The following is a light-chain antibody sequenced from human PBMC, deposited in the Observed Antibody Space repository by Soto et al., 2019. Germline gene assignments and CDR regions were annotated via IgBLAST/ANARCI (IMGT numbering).Light chain of an antibody. J-gene: IGKJ5*01. Sequence: DIVMTQSPDSLAVSLGERATINCKSSQSVLYSSNNKNYLAWYQQKPGQPPKLLIYWASTRESGVPDRFSGSGSGTDFTLTIISLQAEDVAVYYCQQYYSTLPITFGQGTRLEI. CDR1: QSVLYSSNNKNY. V-gene: IGKV4-1*01. CDR3: QQYYSTLPIT. CDR2: WAS.